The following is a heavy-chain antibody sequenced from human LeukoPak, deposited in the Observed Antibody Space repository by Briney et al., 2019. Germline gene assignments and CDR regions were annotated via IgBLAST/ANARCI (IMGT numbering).Heavy chain of an antibody. CDR3: ARHYSSGSDFDY. Sequence: GESLKISCKGSGYSFTRYWISWVRQMPGKGLECMGRIDPGDSYTNYSPSFQGHVTISADKSISTAYLQWSSLKASDTAMYYCARHYSSGSDFDYWGQGTLVTVSS. D-gene: IGHD6-19*01. J-gene: IGHJ4*02. V-gene: IGHV5-10-1*01. CDR2: IDPGDSYT. CDR1: GYSFTRYW.